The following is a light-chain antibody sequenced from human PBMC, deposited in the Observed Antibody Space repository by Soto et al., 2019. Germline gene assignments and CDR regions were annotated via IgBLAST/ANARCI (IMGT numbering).Light chain of an antibody. CDR2: KAS. Sequence: DIQMTQSPSTLSGSVGGRGNITRRGSQSISSWLAWYQQKPGKAHKLMVYKASSLESGVPSRFSGSGSGTEFTLTISSLQPDDLATYYCQHADSFPIIPFGQGTRLAIK. V-gene: IGKV1-5*03. CDR3: QHADSFPIIP. J-gene: IGKJ5*01. CDR1: QSISSW.